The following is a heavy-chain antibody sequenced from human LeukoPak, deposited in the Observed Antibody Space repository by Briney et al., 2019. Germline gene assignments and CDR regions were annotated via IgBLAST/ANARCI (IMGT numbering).Heavy chain of an antibody. CDR3: ARDPPYGGSFC. D-gene: IGHD4-23*01. CDR1: GFTFTSYS. Sequence: GRSLRLSCAASGFTFTSYSMNWVRQPQGKGLEWVSSISSSSSYIYDADSVKGRFTISRDNAKNSLYLQMNSLRAEDTAVYYCARDPPYGGSFCWGQGTMVTVSS. J-gene: IGHJ3*01. CDR2: ISSSSSYI. V-gene: IGHV3-21*01.